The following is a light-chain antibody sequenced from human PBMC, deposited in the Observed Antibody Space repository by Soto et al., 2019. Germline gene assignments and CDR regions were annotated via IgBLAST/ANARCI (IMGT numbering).Light chain of an antibody. CDR1: SSDIGAYNY. J-gene: IGLJ1*01. CDR2: EVS. CDR3: FTFSTDWTHV. V-gene: IGLV2-14*01. Sequence: SVLTQPASVPGSPGQSITIPCPGSSSDIGAYNYVSWSQQYPGKAPKLIISEVSNRPSGVSNRFSGSKSGTAASRTISGLQTEDEADDFCFTFSTDWTHVFGTGTKVTV.